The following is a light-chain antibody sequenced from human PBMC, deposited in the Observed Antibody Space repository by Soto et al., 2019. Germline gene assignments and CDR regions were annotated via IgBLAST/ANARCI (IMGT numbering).Light chain of an antibody. CDR2: DVS. CDR1: TSCGHSL. Sequence: QSLLTQPRSLSVAPGQSGRISCTGPTSCGHSLVSWYQERPHKVPKLLSYDVSQRPSVIPDRFSCSRSANTAPLTISGLQADDAAAYSCCSYTGNKVFVFGTGTKVTV. V-gene: IGLV2-11*01. J-gene: IGLJ1*01. CDR3: CSYTGNKVFV.